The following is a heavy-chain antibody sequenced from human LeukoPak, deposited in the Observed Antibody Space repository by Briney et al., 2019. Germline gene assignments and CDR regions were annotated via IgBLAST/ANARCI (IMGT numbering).Heavy chain of an antibody. CDR2: IYYSGST. CDR3: ALSKDGYNPFDY. J-gene: IGHJ4*02. Sequence: PSETLSLTRTVSGGSISSYYWSWIRQPPGKGLEWIGYIYYSGSTNYNPSLKSRVTISVDTSKNQFSLKLSSVTAADTAVYYCALSKDGYNPFDYWGQGTLVTVS. CDR1: GGSISSYY. V-gene: IGHV4-59*08. D-gene: IGHD5-24*01.